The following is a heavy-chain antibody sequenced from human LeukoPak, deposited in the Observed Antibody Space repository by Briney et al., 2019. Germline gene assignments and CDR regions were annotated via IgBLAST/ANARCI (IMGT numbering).Heavy chain of an antibody. CDR3: ARGITMIAPFDY. CDR1: GGSISSYY. J-gene: IGHJ4*02. Sequence: NPSETLSLTCTVSGGSISSYYWSWIRQPPGKGLEWIGYIYYSGSTNYNPSLKSRVTISVDTSKNQFSLKLSSVTAADTAVYYCARGITMIAPFDYWGQGTLVTVSS. V-gene: IGHV4-59*01. CDR2: IYYSGST. D-gene: IGHD3-22*01.